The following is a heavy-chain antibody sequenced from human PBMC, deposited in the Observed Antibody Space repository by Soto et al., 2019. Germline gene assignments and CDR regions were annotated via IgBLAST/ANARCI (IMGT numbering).Heavy chain of an antibody. CDR1: GFTFSRSG. J-gene: IGHJ4*02. Sequence: GGSLRLSCAASGFTFSRSGIHWVRQASGKGLEWVGRIRTKTNNYATAYAASVKGRFTISRDDSKNMAYLQMNSLKTEDTAVYYCTAMAGIDYWGQGTLVTVSS. V-gene: IGHV3-73*01. CDR3: TAMAGIDY. CDR2: IRTKTNNYAT. D-gene: IGHD6-19*01.